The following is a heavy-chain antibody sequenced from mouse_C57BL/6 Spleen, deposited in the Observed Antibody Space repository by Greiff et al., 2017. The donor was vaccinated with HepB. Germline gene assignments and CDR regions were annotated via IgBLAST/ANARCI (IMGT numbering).Heavy chain of an antibody. CDR2: ISYDGSN. CDR1: GYSITSGYY. Sequence: EVKLMESGPGLVKPSQSLSLTCSVTGYSITSGYYWNWIRQFPGNKLEWMGYISYDGSNNYNPSLKNRISITRDTSKNQFFLKLNSVTTEDTATYYCAREGDYGSSQYYFDYWGQGTTLTVSS. D-gene: IGHD1-1*01. CDR3: AREGDYGSSQYYFDY. V-gene: IGHV3-6*01. J-gene: IGHJ2*01.